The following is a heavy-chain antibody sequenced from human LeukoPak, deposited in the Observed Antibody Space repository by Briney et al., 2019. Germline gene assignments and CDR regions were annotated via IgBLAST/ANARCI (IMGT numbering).Heavy chain of an antibody. V-gene: IGHV1-46*01. D-gene: IGHD3-22*01. CDR3: ATVETDSSGYGVHYYYGMDV. CDR2: INPTGGST. Sequence: ASVKVSCKASGYTFPSYFMHWVRQAPGQGLEWMGIINPTGGSTTYAQKFQGRVTMTRDTSTSTVYMELSSLRSEDTAVYYCATVETDSSGYGVHYYYGMDVWGQGTLVTVSS. J-gene: IGHJ6*02. CDR1: GYTFPSYF.